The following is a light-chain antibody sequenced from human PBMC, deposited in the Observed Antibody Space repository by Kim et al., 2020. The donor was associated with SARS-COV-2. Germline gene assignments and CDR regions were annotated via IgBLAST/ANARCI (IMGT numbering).Light chain of an antibody. CDR3: QSSDSSDTFWV. CDR1: AFANQY. Sequence: PGQPARITCSGDAFANQYAYWFQRKPGQAPVLVIYEDTERPSGIPERFSGSTSGTTVTLTISGVQAEDGADYYCQSSDSSDTFWVFGGGTKVTVL. CDR2: EDT. J-gene: IGLJ3*02. V-gene: IGLV3-25*03.